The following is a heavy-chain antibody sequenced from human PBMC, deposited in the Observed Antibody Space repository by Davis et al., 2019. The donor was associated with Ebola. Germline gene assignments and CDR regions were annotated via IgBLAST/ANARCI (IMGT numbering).Heavy chain of an antibody. CDR3: ARSPRHYDFWSGYYTFGYGMDV. Sequence: MPSETLSLTCTVSGGSISSSSYYWGWIRQPPGKGLEWIGSIYYSGSTYYNPSLKSRVTISVDTSKNQFSLKLSSVTAADTAVYYCARSPRHYDFWSGYYTFGYGMDVWGQGTTVTVSS. V-gene: IGHV4-39*07. J-gene: IGHJ6*02. CDR1: GGSISSSSYY. CDR2: IYYSGST. D-gene: IGHD3-3*01.